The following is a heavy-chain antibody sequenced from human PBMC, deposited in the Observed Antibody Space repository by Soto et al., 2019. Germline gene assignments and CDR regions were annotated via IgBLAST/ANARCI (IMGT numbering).Heavy chain of an antibody. V-gene: IGHV3-21*01. CDR1: GFTFSSYS. D-gene: IGHD3-10*01. CDR2: ISSSSSYI. Sequence: EVQLVESGGGLVKPGGSLRLSCAASGFTFSSYSMNWVRQAPGKGLEWVSSISSSSSYIYYADSVKGRFTISRDNAKNSLYLQMNSLRAEDTAVYYCARPLYYYGSGSSCFDYWCQGTLVTVSS. CDR3: ARPLYYYGSGSSCFDY. J-gene: IGHJ4*02.